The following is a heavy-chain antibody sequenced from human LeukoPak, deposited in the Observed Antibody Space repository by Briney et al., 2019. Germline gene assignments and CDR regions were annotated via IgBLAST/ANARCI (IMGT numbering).Heavy chain of an antibody. V-gene: IGHV4-59*01. J-gene: IGHJ5*02. CDR2: IYYSGST. CDR3: ARTYYDFWSGYYWGNWFDP. Sequence: SETLSLTCTVSGGSISSYYWSWIRQPPGKGLEWIGYIYYSGSTNYNPSLKSRVTISVDTSKNQFSLKLSSATAADTAVYYCARTYYDFWSGYYWGNWFDPWGQGTLVTVSS. D-gene: IGHD3-3*01. CDR1: GGSISSYY.